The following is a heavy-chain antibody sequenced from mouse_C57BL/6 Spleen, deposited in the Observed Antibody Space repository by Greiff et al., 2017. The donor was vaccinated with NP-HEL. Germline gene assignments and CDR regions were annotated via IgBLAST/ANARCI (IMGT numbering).Heavy chain of an antibody. D-gene: IGHD2-1*01. V-gene: IGHV8-12*01. CDR2: IYWDDDK. Sequence: QVTLKECGPGILQSSQTLSLTCSFSGFSLSTSGMGVSWIRQPSGKGLEWLAHIYWDDDKRYNPSLKSRLTISKDTSRNQVFLKITSVDTADTATYYCARSGLHYGSYYFDYWGQGTTLTVSS. CDR1: GFSLSTSGMG. J-gene: IGHJ2*01. CDR3: ARSGLHYGSYYFDY.